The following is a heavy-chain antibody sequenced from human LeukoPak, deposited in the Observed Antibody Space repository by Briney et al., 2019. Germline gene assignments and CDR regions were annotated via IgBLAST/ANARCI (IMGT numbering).Heavy chain of an antibody. CDR2: ISGSGGST. J-gene: IGHJ4*02. Sequence: GGSLRLSCAAPGFTFSSYAMSWVRQAPGKGLEWVSLISGSGGSTYYADSVKGRFTISRDTSKKTVDLQMNSLRAEDTALYYCAKAFSISMIGSWGQGTLVTVSS. D-gene: IGHD3-22*01. CDR3: AKAFSISMIGS. V-gene: IGHV3-23*01. CDR1: GFTFSSYA.